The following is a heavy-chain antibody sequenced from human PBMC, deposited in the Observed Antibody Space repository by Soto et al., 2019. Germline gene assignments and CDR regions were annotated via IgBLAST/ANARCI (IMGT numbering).Heavy chain of an antibody. CDR3: ARGYSGYGGIDY. CDR2: IIPILGIA. V-gene: IGHV1-69*02. J-gene: IGHJ4*02. Sequence: QVQLVQSGAEVKKPGSSVKVSCKASGGTFSSYTISWVRQAPGQGLEWMGRIIPILGIANYAQKFQGRVTITADKSTSTAYMERSSLRSEDTAVYYCARGYSGYGGIDYWGQGTLVTVSS. CDR1: GGTFSSYT. D-gene: IGHD5-12*01.